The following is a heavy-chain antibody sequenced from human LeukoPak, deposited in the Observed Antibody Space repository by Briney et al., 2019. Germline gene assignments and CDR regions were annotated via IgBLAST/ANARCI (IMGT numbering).Heavy chain of an antibody. CDR1: GFTFSSYG. J-gene: IGHJ4*02. V-gene: IGHV3-30*03. CDR2: ISYDGSNK. CDR3: ARRWFFDY. Sequence: GGSLRLSCAASGFTFSSYGMHWVRQAPGKGLEWVAVISYDGSNKYYADFVKGRFTISRDNSKNTLYLQMNSLRAEDTAVYYCARRWFFDYWGQGTLVTVSS. D-gene: IGHD2-15*01.